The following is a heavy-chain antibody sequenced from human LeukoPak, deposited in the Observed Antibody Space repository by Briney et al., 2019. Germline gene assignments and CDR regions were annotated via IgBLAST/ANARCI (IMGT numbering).Heavy chain of an antibody. D-gene: IGHD6-19*01. Sequence: KPSETLSLTCTVSGGLISSSSYYWGWTRQPPEKGLEWIGSFYYTGSTYYHPSLKSRVTISVDTSKNQFSLNLSSVTAADTAVYYCARTAGVAVAGSRQYFDQWGQGTLVTVSS. J-gene: IGHJ4*02. CDR1: GGLISSSSYY. CDR2: FYYTGST. V-gene: IGHV4-39*01. CDR3: ARTAGVAVAGSRQYFDQ.